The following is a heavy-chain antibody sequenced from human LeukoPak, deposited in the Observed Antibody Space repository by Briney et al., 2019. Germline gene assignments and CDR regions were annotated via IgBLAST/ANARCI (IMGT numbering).Heavy chain of an antibody. CDR1: GFTFSSYS. CDR2: ISSSSSYI. J-gene: IGHJ4*02. V-gene: IGHV3-21*01. Sequence: GGSLRPSCAASGFTFSSYSMNWVRQAPGKGLEWVSSISSSSSYIYYADSVKGRFTISRDNAKNSLYLQMNSLRAEDTAVYYCAREMATIGGFDYWGQGTLVTVSS. D-gene: IGHD5-24*01. CDR3: AREMATIGGFDY.